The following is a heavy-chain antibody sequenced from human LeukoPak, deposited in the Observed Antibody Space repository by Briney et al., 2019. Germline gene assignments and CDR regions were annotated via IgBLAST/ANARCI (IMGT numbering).Heavy chain of an antibody. CDR3: ARGPHYGARTFDY. D-gene: IGHD4-17*01. V-gene: IGHV4-34*01. Sequence: SETLSLTCAVYGGSFSDYYWSWIRQPPRKGLEWIGDINHSASTNYNPSLKSRVTISVDTSKKQFSLKLTSVTAADTAVYYCARGPHYGARTFDYWGQETLVTVSS. CDR2: INHSAST. CDR1: GGSFSDYY. J-gene: IGHJ4*02.